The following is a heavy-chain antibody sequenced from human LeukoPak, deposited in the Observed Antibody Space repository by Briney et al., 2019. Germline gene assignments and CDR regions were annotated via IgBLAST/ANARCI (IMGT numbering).Heavy chain of an antibody. J-gene: IGHJ5*02. Sequence: GGSLRLSCAASGFTFSSYSMNWVRQAPGKGLEWVSSISSSSSYIYYADSVKGRFTISRDNAKNSLYLQMNSLRAEDTAVYYCAKDSIVVVPAAMMGFDPWGQGTLVTVSS. V-gene: IGHV3-21*04. D-gene: IGHD2-2*01. CDR3: AKDSIVVVPAAMMGFDP. CDR2: ISSSSSYI. CDR1: GFTFSSYS.